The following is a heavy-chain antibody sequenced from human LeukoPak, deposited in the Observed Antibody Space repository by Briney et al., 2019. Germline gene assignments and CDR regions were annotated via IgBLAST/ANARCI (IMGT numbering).Heavy chain of an antibody. CDR1: GGSISSYY. CDR2: IYYSGST. Sequence: PSETLSLTCTVSGGSISSYYGSWIRQPPGQGLEWIGYIYYSGSTNYNPSLKSRVTISVDTSKNQFSLKLSSATAADTAVYYCARDPGGYYDSSGYYSHVGYFDYWGQGTLVTVSS. CDR3: ARDPGGYYDSSGYYSHVGYFDY. D-gene: IGHD3-22*01. V-gene: IGHV4-59*01. J-gene: IGHJ4*02.